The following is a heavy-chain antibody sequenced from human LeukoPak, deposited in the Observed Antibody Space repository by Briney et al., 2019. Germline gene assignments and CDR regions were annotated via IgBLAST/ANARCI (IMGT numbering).Heavy chain of an antibody. CDR3: ARHDTILAADH. Sequence: PSETLSLTCAVYGGSFSGYYWTWIRQSPEEGLEWIGEISHSGSTNYNPSLKSRVTISLDTSKSQFSLMLSSVTAADTALYYCARHDTILAADHWGQGTLVTVSS. CDR2: ISHSGST. V-gene: IGHV4-34*01. J-gene: IGHJ4*02. CDR1: GGSFSGYY. D-gene: IGHD6-13*01.